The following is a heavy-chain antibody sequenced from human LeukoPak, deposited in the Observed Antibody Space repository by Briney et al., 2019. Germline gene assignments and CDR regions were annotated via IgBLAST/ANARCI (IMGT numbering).Heavy chain of an antibody. V-gene: IGHV1-2*02. CDR1: GYTFTGYY. J-gene: IGHJ5*02. CDR3: ARDSTVHYDFWSGYYNSNNWFDP. Sequence: ASVKVSCKASGYTFTGYYMHWVRQAPGQGLEWMGWINPNSGGTNYAQKFQGRVTMTRDTSISTAYMELSRLRSDDTAVYYCARDSTVHYDFWSGYYNSNNWFDPWGQGTLVTVPS. D-gene: IGHD3-3*01. CDR2: INPNSGGT.